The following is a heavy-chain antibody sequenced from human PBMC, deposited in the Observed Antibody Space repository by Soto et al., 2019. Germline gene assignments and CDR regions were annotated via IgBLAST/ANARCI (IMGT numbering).Heavy chain of an antibody. CDR1: GGTFSSYT. CDR2: IIPILGIA. CDR3: ARGRRSDNYKPYYFDY. V-gene: IGHV1-69*02. D-gene: IGHD1-20*01. J-gene: IGHJ4*02. Sequence: ASVKVSCKASGGTFSSYTISWVRQAPGQGLEWMGRIIPILGIANYAQKFQGRVTITADKSTSTAYMELSSLRSEDTAVYYCARGRRSDNYKPYYFDYWGQGTLVTVSA.